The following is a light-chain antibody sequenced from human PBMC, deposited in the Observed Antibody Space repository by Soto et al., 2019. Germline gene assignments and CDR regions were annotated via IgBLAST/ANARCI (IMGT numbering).Light chain of an antibody. CDR3: CSSAGAFTYV. V-gene: IGLV2-11*01. J-gene: IGLJ1*01. Sequence: QSVLSQPRSVSGSPGHSFTISCTGTSSDGGGYIYVSWYQQHPGKAPKLIISDVSKRPSGVPDRFSGSKFGTTASLTISGLQAEDEADYYCCSSAGAFTYVFGSGTKVTVL. CDR2: DVS. CDR1: SSDGGGYIY.